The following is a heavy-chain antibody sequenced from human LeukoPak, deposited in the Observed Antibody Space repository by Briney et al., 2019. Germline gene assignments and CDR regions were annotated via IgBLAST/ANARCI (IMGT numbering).Heavy chain of an antibody. CDR1: GYTFTKYY. J-gene: IGHJ4*02. CDR3: ARDYESLYDFWSGYYLRFDY. D-gene: IGHD3-3*01. Sequence: ASVKVSCKASGYTFTKYYIHWVRQAPGQGLEWLGVINVSGGSTSYAQKFQGRVTMTRDTSTSTVYMELSSLRSEDTAVYYCARDYESLYDFWSGYYLRFDYWGQGTLVTVSS. CDR2: INVSGGST. V-gene: IGHV1-46*01.